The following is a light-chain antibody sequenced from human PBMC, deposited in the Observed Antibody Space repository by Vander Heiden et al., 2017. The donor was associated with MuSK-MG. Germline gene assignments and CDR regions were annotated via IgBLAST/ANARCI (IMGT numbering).Light chain of an antibody. CDR3: QHRTLYT. CDR1: QSVSRY. V-gene: IGKV3-11*01. Sequence: EIVLTQSPATLSLSPGERATLSCRASQSVSRYVAWYQQKPGQAPRLLIYDASNRDNGIQARFSGSGSGTDFTLTSSRLETEDFEVYYHQHRTLYTFGQGTKLEVK. J-gene: IGKJ2*01. CDR2: DAS.